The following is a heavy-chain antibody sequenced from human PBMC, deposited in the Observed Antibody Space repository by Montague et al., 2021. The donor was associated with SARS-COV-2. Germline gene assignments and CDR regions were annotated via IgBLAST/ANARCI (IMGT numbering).Heavy chain of an antibody. J-gene: IGHJ3*02. CDR2: T. Sequence: TYYADSVKGRFIISRDKSKNTLYQQMNSLRAEYTAVYYCAKDRQLVGDDAFDIWGQGTMFTVSS. CDR3: AKDRQLVGDDAFDI. V-gene: IGHV3-23*01. D-gene: IGHD6-13*01.